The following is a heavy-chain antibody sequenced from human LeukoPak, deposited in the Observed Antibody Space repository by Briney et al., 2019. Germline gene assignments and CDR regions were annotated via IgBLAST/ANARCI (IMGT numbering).Heavy chain of an antibody. CDR3: ARGSSSWYLTYYYYYMDV. CDR1: GFTVSSNY. CDR2: IYYSGST. D-gene: IGHD6-13*01. J-gene: IGHJ6*03. Sequence: GSLRLSCAASGFTVSSNYMSWIRQPPGKGLEWIGYIYYSGSTNYNPSLKSRVTISVDTSKNQFSLKLSSVTAADTAVYYCARGSSSWYLTYYYYYMDVWGKGTTVTVSS. V-gene: IGHV4-59*02.